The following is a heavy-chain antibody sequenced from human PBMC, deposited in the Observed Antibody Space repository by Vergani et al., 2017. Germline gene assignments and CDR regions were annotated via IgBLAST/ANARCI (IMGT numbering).Heavy chain of an antibody. CDR1: GYTLTELS. CDR2: FDPEDGET. CDR3: ATASDCSSTSCYLTQYWFDP. D-gene: IGHD2-2*01. J-gene: IGHJ5*02. Sequence: QVQLVQSGAEVKKPWASVKVSCKVSGYTLTELSMHWVRQAPGKGLEWMGGFDPEDGETIYAQKFQGRVTMTEDTSTGTAYMKLSSLRSEDTAVYYCATASDCSSTSCYLTQYWFDPWGQGTLVTVSS. V-gene: IGHV1-24*01.